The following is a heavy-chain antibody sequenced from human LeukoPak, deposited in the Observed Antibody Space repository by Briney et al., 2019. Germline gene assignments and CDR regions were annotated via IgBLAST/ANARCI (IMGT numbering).Heavy chain of an antibody. V-gene: IGHV1-2*02. J-gene: IGHJ4*02. CDR1: GYTFTGYY. CDR3: ARANALYCSSTSCLFDY. D-gene: IGHD2-2*01. CDR2: INPNSGGT. Sequence: ASVKASCKASGYTFTGYYMHWVRQAPGQGLEWMAWINPNSGGTYYAQNFHDRITMTRDTSISTAYMELSRLRSDDTAIYYCARANALYCSSTSCLFDYWGQGTLVTVSS.